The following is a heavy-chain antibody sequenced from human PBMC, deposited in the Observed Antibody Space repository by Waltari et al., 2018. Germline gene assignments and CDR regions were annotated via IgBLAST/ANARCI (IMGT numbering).Heavy chain of an antibody. CDR1: GFTFSSYW. CDR2: IKQDGSEK. Sequence: EVQLVESGGGLVQPGGSLRLSCAASGFTFSSYWMSWVRPAPGKGLEWVANIKQDGSEKYYVDSVKGRFTISRDNAKNSLYLQMNSLRAEDTAVYYCARDVEYSSSSEAFDIWGQGTMVTVSS. V-gene: IGHV3-7*01. J-gene: IGHJ3*02. D-gene: IGHD6-6*01. CDR3: ARDVEYSSSSEAFDI.